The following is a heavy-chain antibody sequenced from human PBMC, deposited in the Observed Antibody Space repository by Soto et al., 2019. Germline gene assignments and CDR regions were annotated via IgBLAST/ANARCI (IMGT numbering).Heavy chain of an antibody. CDR2: IYYSGST. CDR3: ARHYSSGSRNWFDP. J-gene: IGHJ5*02. D-gene: IGHD6-19*01. Sequence: SETMSLTCSVSGGSINSSSYFWGWVRQPPGKGLEWIGSIYYSGSTYYNPSLRSRVTISVDTSKNQFSLKLSSVTAADTAVFYCARHYSSGSRNWFDPWGQGTLVTVS. V-gene: IGHV4-39*01. CDR1: GGSINSSSYF.